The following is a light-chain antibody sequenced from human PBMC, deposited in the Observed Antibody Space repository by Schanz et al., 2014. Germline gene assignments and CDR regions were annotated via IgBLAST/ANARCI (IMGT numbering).Light chain of an antibody. CDR3: SSYAGSNNLV. V-gene: IGLV2-11*01. Sequence: QSALTQPRSVSGSPGQSVTISCTGTSSDVGGYNYVSWYQQYPGKVPKLIIYDVSERPSGVPDRFSGSKSGNTASLTISGLQAEDEAVYYCSSYAGSNNLVFGGGTKLTVL. J-gene: IGLJ2*01. CDR2: DVS. CDR1: SSDVGGYNY.